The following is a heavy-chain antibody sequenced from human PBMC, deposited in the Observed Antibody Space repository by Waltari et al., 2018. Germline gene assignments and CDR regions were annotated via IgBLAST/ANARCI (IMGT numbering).Heavy chain of an antibody. CDR1: GDSVSSNSAA. Sequence: QVQLQQSGPGLVKPSQTLPLTCAISGDSVSSNSAAWNWIRQSPSGCLECMGRTYYRTMWYNYYAVSVKSLITITPDTSKKQFSLQRNSVTPVYTGVYYCARAEPGGLFNSWGQGTLVTVSS. J-gene: IGHJ4*02. D-gene: IGHD3-16*01. V-gene: IGHV6-1*01. CDR3: ARAEPGGLFNS. CDR2: TYYRTMWYN.